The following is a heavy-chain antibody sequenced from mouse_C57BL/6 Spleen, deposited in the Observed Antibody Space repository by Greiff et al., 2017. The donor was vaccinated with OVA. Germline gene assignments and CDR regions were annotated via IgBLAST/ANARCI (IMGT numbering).Heavy chain of an antibody. Sequence: LVESGPELVKPGASVKISCKASGYSFTSYYIHWVKQRPGQGLEWIGWIYPGSGNTKYNEKFKGKATLTADTSSSTAYMQLSSLTSEDSAVYYCARARDSSNYAMDYWGQGTSVTVSS. J-gene: IGHJ4*01. V-gene: IGHV1-66*01. CDR3: ARARDSSNYAMDY. CDR2: IYPGSGNT. CDR1: GYSFTSYY. D-gene: IGHD3-2*02.